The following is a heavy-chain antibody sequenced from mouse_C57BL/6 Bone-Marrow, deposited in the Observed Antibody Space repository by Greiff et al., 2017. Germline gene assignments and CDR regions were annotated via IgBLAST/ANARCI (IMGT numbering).Heavy chain of an antibody. CDR1: GFNIKDYY. V-gene: IGHV14-1*01. CDR2: IDPEAGDT. CDR3: TACYGSSYVWFAY. J-gene: IGHJ3*01. Sequence: EVQLQQSGAELVRPGASVKLSCTASGFNIKDYYMHWVKQRPEQGLEWIGRIDPEAGDTEYAPKFQGKATLTADTSSNTAYLQLSSLTSEDTAVYYCTACYGSSYVWFAYWGQGTLVTVSA. D-gene: IGHD1-1*01.